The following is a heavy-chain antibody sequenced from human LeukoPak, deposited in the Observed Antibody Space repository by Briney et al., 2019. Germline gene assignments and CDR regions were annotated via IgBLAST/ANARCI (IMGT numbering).Heavy chain of an antibody. D-gene: IGHD1-7*01. J-gene: IGHJ4*02. CDR3: AREGTDWNYLSDF. Sequence: GGSLRLSCAASGFTFSSYWMSWVRQAPGKGLEWVSYISSSSSTIYYADSVKGRFTISRDNAKNSLYLQMNSLRVDDTAVYYCAREGTDWNYLSDFWGQGTLVTVSS. CDR2: ISSSSSTI. CDR1: GFTFSSYW. V-gene: IGHV3-48*01.